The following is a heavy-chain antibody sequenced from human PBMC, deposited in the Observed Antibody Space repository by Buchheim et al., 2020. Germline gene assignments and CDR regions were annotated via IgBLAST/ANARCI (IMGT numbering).Heavy chain of an antibody. CDR3: ARDRGDSSGYHFGFDY. V-gene: IGHV4-30-4*01. Sequence: QVQLQESGPGLVKPSQTLSLTCTVSGGSISSGDYYWSWIRPPPGTGLEWIGYFYYSGSTYFNPSLKSRVTISVDSSNNQFSLKLSSVTAADTAVYYCARDRGDSSGYHFGFDYWGQGTL. CDR2: FYYSGST. CDR1: GGSISSGDYY. J-gene: IGHJ4*02. D-gene: IGHD3-22*01.